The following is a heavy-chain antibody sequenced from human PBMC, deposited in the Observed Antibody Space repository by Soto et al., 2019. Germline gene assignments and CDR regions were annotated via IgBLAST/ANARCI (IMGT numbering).Heavy chain of an antibody. V-gene: IGHV3-49*03. Sequence: LRLSCSTSGFTFGDYGMTWFRQAPGKGLEWVGLIRSKSYGKTTEYAASATDRFTISRDDSKRIAYLQMNSLKADDTAVYYCTRERWDYGDTKWYFDLWGRGTLVTVSS. J-gene: IGHJ2*01. D-gene: IGHD4-17*01. CDR1: GFTFGDYG. CDR2: IRSKSYGKTT. CDR3: TRERWDYGDTKWYFDL.